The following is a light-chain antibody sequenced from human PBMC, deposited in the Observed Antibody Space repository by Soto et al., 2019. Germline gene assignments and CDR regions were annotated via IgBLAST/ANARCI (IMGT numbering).Light chain of an antibody. J-gene: IGKJ4*01. Sequence: DIQMTQSPSSLSASVGDRVTITCRASQNIRIYVNWYQQKPEKAPKVLIFGASSLQSGVPSRFSGSGSGTDFTLTINNLQPEDFATYYCEQTYSSHLTFGGGTKVEIK. V-gene: IGKV1-39*01. CDR2: GAS. CDR1: QNIRIY. CDR3: EQTYSSHLT.